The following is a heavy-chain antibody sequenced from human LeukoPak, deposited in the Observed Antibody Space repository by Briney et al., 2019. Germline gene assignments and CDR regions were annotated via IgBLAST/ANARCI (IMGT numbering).Heavy chain of an antibody. Sequence: GASVKVSCKASGGTFSSYTISWVRQAPGKGLEWMGRIIPILGIANYAQKFQGRVTITADKSTSTAYMELSSLRSEDTAVYYCASLSYDSSGYWNPGFDYWGQGTLVTVSS. D-gene: IGHD3-22*01. CDR2: IIPILGIA. CDR1: GGTFSSYT. CDR3: ASLSYDSSGYWNPGFDY. V-gene: IGHV1-69*02. J-gene: IGHJ4*02.